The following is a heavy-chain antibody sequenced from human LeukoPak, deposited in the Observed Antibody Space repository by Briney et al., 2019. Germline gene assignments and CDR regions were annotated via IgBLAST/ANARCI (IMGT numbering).Heavy chain of an antibody. CDR1: GFTFSSYA. D-gene: IGHD3-22*01. CDR3: ARDGDSSGYGNWFDP. J-gene: IGHJ5*02. Sequence: GGSLRLSCAASGFTFSSYAMHWVRQAPGKGLEWVAVISYDGSNKYYADSVKGRFTISRDNSKNTLYLQMNSLRAEDAAVYYCARDGDSSGYGNWFDPWGQGTLVTVSS. V-gene: IGHV3-30-3*01. CDR2: ISYDGSNK.